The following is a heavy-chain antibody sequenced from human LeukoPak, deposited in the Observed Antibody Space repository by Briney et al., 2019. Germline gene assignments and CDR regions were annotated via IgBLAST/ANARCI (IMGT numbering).Heavy chain of an antibody. V-gene: IGHV1-2*02. Sequence: ASVKVSCKTSGYIFTGYYKRWVRHAPGQGLEWMGWINPNSSVTNYAQRFQGRVTMTRDTSISAAYMELRWLTSDDTAVYYCARERGGNSPFDSWGQGTLVTVSS. D-gene: IGHD1-26*01. CDR2: INPNSSVT. CDR3: ARERGGNSPFDS. CDR1: GYIFTGYY. J-gene: IGHJ4*02.